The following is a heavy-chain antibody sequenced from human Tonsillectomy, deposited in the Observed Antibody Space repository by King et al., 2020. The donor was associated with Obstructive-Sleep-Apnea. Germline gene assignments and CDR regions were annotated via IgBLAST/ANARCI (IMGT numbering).Heavy chain of an antibody. Sequence: VQLVESGGGVVQPGRSLRLSCAASGFIFRNYAMHWVRQAPGKGLEWETLISYDGKYKYYADSVKGRFTMSRDNSKNTLYLQMNSLRTEDTAVYYCARDPSFNGRVNYFDYWGQGTLVTVSS. J-gene: IGHJ4*02. CDR1: GFIFRNYA. CDR2: ISYDGKYK. D-gene: IGHD1-26*01. CDR3: ARDPSFNGRVNYFDY. V-gene: IGHV3-30*04.